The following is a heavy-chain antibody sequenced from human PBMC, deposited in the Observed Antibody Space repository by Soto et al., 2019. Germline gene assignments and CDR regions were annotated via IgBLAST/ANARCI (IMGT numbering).Heavy chain of an antibody. J-gene: IGHJ4*02. V-gene: IGHV4-31*03. CDR1: GGSISSGGYY. Sequence: SETLSLTCTVSGGSISSGGYYWSWIRQHPGKGLEWIGYIYYSGSTYYNPSLKSRVTISVDTSKNQFSLKLSSVTAADTAVYYCARDKGASRRYDSSGYYYFDYWGQGTLVTVSS. CDR2: IYYSGST. D-gene: IGHD3-22*01. CDR3: ARDKGASRRYDSSGYYYFDY.